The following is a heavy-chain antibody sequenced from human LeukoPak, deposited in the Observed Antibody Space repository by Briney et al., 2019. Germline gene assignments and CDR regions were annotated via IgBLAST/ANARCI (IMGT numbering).Heavy chain of an antibody. V-gene: IGHV3-23*01. CDR1: GFTFSSYA. J-gene: IGHJ5*02. D-gene: IGHD3-10*01. CDR2: VSGSGDST. Sequence: QPGGSLRLSCAASGFTFSSYAMTWVRQAPGKGLEWVSTVSGSGDSTYYADSVKGRFTISRDNSKNTLYLQMNSLRAEDTAVYYCARSAGLRGPIRNWFDPWGQGTLVTVSS. CDR3: ARSAGLRGPIRNWFDP.